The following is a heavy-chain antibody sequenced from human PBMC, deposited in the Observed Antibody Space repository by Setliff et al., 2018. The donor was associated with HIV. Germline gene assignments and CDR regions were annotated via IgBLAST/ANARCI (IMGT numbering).Heavy chain of an antibody. J-gene: IGHJ4*02. CDR1: GYKFTGHH. CDR2: INLNMGDT. D-gene: IGHD3-9*01. V-gene: IGHV1-2*06. CDR3: ARQDIPTGYYLFDY. Sequence: ASVKVSCKASGYKFTGHHIQWMRQAPGQGLEWMGRINLNMGDTQYARKFQGRIIMTRDTSINTVYMELSSLTSDDTALYYCARQDIPTGYYLFDYWGQGTQVTVSS.